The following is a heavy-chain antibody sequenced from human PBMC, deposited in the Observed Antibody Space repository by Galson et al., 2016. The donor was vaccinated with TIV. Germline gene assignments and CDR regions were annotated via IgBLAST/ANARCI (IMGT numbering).Heavy chain of an antibody. CDR1: GVTFSYFA. D-gene: IGHD3-22*01. CDR2: IVPMFGTT. J-gene: IGHJ5*02. V-gene: IGHV1-69*13. CDR3: ARGRGIYDSSGYFLFDH. Sequence: SVKVSCKASGVTFSYFACSWARQAPGQGLEWMGGIVPMFGTTNYAQKFQGRVTISADESTTTAYLELSSLRSEDTAVYYCARGRGIYDSSGYFLFDHWGQGTLVTVSS.